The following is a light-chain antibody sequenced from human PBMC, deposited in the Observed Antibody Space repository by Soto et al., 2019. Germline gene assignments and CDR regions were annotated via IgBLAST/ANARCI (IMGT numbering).Light chain of an antibody. CDR1: QSVNGR. CDR3: HQYHSFRT. J-gene: IGKJ1*01. Sequence: DIQMTQSPSTLSASVGXRVTIVCRASQSVNGRLAWYQQKPGKAPKLLMYKASTLESGVPSRFSGRGSGTEFTLTISSLHPDDFATYSDHQYHSFRTFVQGTK. V-gene: IGKV1-5*03. CDR2: KAS.